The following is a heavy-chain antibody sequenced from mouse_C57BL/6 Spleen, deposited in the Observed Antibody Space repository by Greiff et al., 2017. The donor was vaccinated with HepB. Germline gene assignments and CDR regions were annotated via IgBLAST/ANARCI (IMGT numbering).Heavy chain of an antibody. CDR2: INPGSGGT. D-gene: IGHD1-1*01. CDR1: GYAFTNYL. CDR3: ARSGCYGSSPLGY. J-gene: IGHJ4*01. Sequence: VQLQQSGAELVRPGTSVKVSCKASGYAFTNYLIEWVKQRPGQGLEWIGVINPGSGGTNYNEKFKGKATLTADKSSSTAYMQLSSLTSEDSAVYCCARSGCYGSSPLGYWGQGTSVTVSS. V-gene: IGHV1-54*01.